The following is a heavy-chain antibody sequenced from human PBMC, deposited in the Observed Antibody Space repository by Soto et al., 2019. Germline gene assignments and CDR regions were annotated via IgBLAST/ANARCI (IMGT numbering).Heavy chain of an antibody. V-gene: IGHV1-69*01. D-gene: IGHD2-21*02. CDR1: GGTFSSYA. CDR3: ARDPTLRYCGGDCYGGAYYYYGMDV. CDR2: IIPIFGPA. J-gene: IGHJ6*02. Sequence: QVQLVQSGAEVKKPGSSVKVSCKASGGTFSSYAISWVRQAPGQGLEWMGGIIPIFGPANYAQKFQGRVTITADESTSTAYMELSSMRSEDTAVYYCARDPTLRYCGGDCYGGAYYYYGMDVWGQGTTVTVSS.